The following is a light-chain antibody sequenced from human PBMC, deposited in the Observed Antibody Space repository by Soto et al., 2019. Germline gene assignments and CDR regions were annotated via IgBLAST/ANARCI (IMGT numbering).Light chain of an antibody. CDR1: QTISSW. CDR2: KAS. CDR3: QHYNSYSEA. V-gene: IGKV1-5*03. Sequence: DIQVTQSPPTLSASVGDRVTITCRASQTISSWLAWYQQKPGKAPKLLIYKASTLKSGVPSRFSGSGSGKEFTLTISSLQPDDFATYYCQHYNSYSEAFGQGTKVDI. J-gene: IGKJ1*01.